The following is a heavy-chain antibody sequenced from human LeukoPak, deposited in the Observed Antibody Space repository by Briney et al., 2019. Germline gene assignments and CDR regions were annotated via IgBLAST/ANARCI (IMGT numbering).Heavy chain of an antibody. CDR3: SKSHHYDSRIFDY. D-gene: IGHD3-10*01. J-gene: IGHJ4*02. CDR2: IIPMFGTT. Sequence: SVKVSCKASGGTFSSYAISWVRQAPGQGLEWMGGIIPMFGTTDYAQKFQGRVTITADKFTSTAYMQLSSLRSEDTAVYYCSKSHHYDSRIFDYWGQGTLVTVSS. V-gene: IGHV1-69*06. CDR1: GGTFSSYA.